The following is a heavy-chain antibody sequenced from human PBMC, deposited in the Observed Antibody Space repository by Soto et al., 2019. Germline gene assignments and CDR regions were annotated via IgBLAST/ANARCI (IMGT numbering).Heavy chain of an antibody. CDR2: VFWDGGE. CDR1: GFSLTTTGVG. D-gene: IGHD1-26*01. J-gene: IGHJ5*02. Sequence: QITLRESGPSLVKPTETLTLTCTFSGFSLTTTGVGVGWVRQPPGKALEWLAVVFWDGGERYSPSLKSRVTSTKDTSKGQVVFTMANMDPADTATYFCTQVYGSGSWGWYFHSWGQGTLVTVSS. CDR3: TQVYGSGSWGWYFHS. V-gene: IGHV2-5*02.